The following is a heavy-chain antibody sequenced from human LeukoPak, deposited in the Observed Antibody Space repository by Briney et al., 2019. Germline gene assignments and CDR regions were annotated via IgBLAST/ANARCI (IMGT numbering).Heavy chain of an antibody. V-gene: IGHV3-30*02. D-gene: IGHD4-11*01. Sequence: GGSLRLSCAASGFTFSNHWMTWVRQAPGKGLDWVAFIHHDGSNKYYADSVRGRFTISRDNSKNTLYLQMNSLRAEDTAVYYCTRDRTGQQLISRKEYYYMDVWGKGTTVTISS. CDR3: TRDRTGQQLISRKEYYYMDV. CDR1: GFTFSNHW. CDR2: IHHDGSNK. J-gene: IGHJ6*03.